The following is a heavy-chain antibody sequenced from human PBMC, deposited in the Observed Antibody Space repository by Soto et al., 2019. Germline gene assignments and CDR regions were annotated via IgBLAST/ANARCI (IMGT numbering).Heavy chain of an antibody. D-gene: IGHD2-15*01. CDR1: GGTFSSYT. Sequence: GASVKVSCKASGGTFSSYTVSWVRQAPGQGLEWMGKIVPIFGMANYAQKLQGRVTITADIFASTVYMELSRLISEDTALFYCARTTGPSSWDDFDFWGQGTMVTVSS. J-gene: IGHJ3*01. CDR2: IVPIFGMA. CDR3: ARTTGPSSWDDFDF. V-gene: IGHV1-69*02.